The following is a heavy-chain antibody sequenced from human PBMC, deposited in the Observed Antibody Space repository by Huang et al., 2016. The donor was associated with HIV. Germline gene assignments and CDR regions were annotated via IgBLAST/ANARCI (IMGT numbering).Heavy chain of an antibody. J-gene: IGHJ4*02. CDR1: GFTFSTFG. V-gene: IGHV3-30*02. CDR3: AKGGAGYHNGPEY. Sequence: QVRLVESGGGVVQPGGSLTLSCEASGFTFSTFGMHWVRQAPGKGREWLAHIRFDGNKKVYEESLKGRFTIVRENSKNTVYLEMNSLTGEDTAMYFCAKGGAGYHNGPEYWGQGTQVIVS. CDR2: IRFDGNKK. D-gene: IGHD2-8*01.